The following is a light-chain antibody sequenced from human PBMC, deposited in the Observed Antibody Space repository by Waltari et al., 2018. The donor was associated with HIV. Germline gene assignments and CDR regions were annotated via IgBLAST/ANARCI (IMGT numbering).Light chain of an antibody. CDR3: SSYTTRNTLL. CDR2: EVS. CDR1: SSDIGAYNF. V-gene: IGLV2-14*01. J-gene: IGLJ2*01. Sequence: QSALTQPASVSGSPGQSITFSCSGSSSDIGAYNFVSWYQQHPGKAPKLIIYEVSNRPSGVSDRFSGPSSGNTASLTISGLQAEDDADYYCSSYTTRNTLLFGGGTRLTVL.